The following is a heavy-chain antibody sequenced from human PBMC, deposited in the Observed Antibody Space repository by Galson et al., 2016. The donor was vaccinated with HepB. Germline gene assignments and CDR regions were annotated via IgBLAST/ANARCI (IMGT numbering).Heavy chain of an antibody. CDR1: GFSLSAYY. CDR3: SKPETRPYDILTGYSHFDY. CDR2: ISSSGSDM. V-gene: IGHV3-11*06. D-gene: IGHD3-9*01. Sequence: SLRLSCAASGFSLSAYYMTWIRRTPGKGLEWVSYISSSGSDMNYIDSVKGRFPISRDNSKTTLYLQMNSLRAEDTAVYYCSKPETRPYDILTGYSHFDYWGQGTLVTVSS. J-gene: IGHJ4*02.